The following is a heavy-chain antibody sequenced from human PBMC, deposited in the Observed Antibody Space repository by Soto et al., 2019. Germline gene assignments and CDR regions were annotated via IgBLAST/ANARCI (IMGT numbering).Heavy chain of an antibody. V-gene: IGHV1-2*04. J-gene: IGHJ5*02. CDR3: ARELRGFDP. CDR1: GYTFTGYY. Sequence: GASVKVSCKASGYTFTGYYMHWVRQAPGQGLEWMGWINPNSGGTNYAQKFQGWVTMTRNTSISTAYMELSSLRSEDTAVYYCARELRGFDPWGQGTLVTVSS. CDR2: INPNSGGT.